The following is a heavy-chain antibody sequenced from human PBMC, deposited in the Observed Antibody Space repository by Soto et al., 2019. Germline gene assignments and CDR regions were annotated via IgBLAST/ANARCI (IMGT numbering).Heavy chain of an antibody. CDR1: GGTFSSYA. V-gene: IGHV1-69*13. CDR3: ARTPLDYYDSSGDSKYYFDY. D-gene: IGHD3-22*01. CDR2: IIPIFGTA. J-gene: IGHJ4*02. Sequence: SVKVSCKASGGTFSSYAISWVRQAPGQGLEWMGGIIPIFGTANYAQKFQGRVTITVDESTSTAYMELSSLRSEDTAVYYCARTPLDYYDSSGDSKYYFDYWGQGTLVTVSS.